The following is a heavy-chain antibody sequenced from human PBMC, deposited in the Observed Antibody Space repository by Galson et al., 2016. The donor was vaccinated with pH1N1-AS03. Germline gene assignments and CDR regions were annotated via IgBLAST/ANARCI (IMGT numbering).Heavy chain of an antibody. CDR2: ISSSGNTI. J-gene: IGHJ5*02. CDR1: GFIFSSYE. D-gene: IGHD3-9*01. Sequence: SCAASGFIFSSYEMNWVRQAPGKGLEWVSYISSSGNTIYYADSVKGRFTISRDNAKNSLYLQMNSLRAEDTAVYYCARALSEQYYDILTGNDPWGQGTLVTVSS. V-gene: IGHV3-48*03. CDR3: ARALSEQYYDILTGNDP.